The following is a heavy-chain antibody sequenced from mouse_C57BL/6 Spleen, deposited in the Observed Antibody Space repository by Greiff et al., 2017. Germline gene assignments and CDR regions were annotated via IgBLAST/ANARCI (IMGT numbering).Heavy chain of an antibody. V-gene: IGHV5-9-1*02. CDR2: ISSGGDYI. CDR3: TRSITTVVEGDFDV. D-gene: IGHD1-1*01. CDR1: GFTFSSYA. J-gene: IGHJ1*03. Sequence: EVQGVESGEGLVKPGGSLKLSCAASGFTFSSYAMSWVRQTPEKRLEWVAYISSGGDYIYYADTVKGRFTISRDNARNTLYLQMSSLKSEDTAMYYCTRSITTVVEGDFDVWGTGTTVTVSS.